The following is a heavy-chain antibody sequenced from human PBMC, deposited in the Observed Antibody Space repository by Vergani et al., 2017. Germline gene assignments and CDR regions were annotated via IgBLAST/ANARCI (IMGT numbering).Heavy chain of an antibody. Sequence: QVQLVESGGGVVQPGRSLRLSCAASGFTFSSYAMHWVRQAPGKGLEWVTIISYDGSNKYYADSVKGRFTIYRDNSKNTLSLQMNSLTAEDTAIYYCAGPQGTSAYYYGGFDYWGQGILVTVSS. CDR1: GFTFSSYA. J-gene: IGHJ4*02. CDR2: ISYDGSNK. CDR3: AGPQGTSAYYYGGFDY. D-gene: IGHD3-22*01. V-gene: IGHV3-30-3*01.